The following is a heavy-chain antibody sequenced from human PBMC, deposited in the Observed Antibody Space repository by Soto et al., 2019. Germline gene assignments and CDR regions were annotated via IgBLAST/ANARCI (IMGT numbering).Heavy chain of an antibody. D-gene: IGHD6-19*01. V-gene: IGHV4-34*01. J-gene: IGHJ4*02. CDR2: INHSGST. CDR1: GGSFSGYY. CDR3: ARKWGVAGTGYYFDY. Sequence: SETLSLTCAVYGGSFSGYYWSWIRQPPGKGLEWIGEINHSGSTNYNPSLKSRVTISVDTSKNQFSLKLSSVTAADTAVYYCARKWGVAGTGYYFDYWGQGTLVTVSS.